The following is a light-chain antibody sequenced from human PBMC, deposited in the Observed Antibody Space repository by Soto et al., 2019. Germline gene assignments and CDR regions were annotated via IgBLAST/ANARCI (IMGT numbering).Light chain of an antibody. J-gene: IGLJ2*01. Sequence: QSALAQPASVSGSPGQSITISCTGTSNDIGIDKLVSWYQQHPGRAPKLMIYEGFKRPSGVSNRFSDSKSGNSASLTISGLRAEDEADYYCCSYANSNNWLFGGGTQLTVL. CDR2: EGF. CDR3: CSYANSNNWL. V-gene: IGLV2-23*01. CDR1: SNDIGIDKL.